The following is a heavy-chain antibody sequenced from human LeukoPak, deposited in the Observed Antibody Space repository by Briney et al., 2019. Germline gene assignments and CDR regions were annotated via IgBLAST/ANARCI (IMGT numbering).Heavy chain of an antibody. V-gene: IGHV3-11*01. J-gene: IGHJ6*02. CDR3: ARDRMIVVVITYYYGMDV. CDR2: ISSSGSSI. Sequence: GGSLRLSCAASGFTFSDYYMSWIRQAPGKGLEWVSYISSSGSSIYYADSVKGRFTISRDNAKNSLYLQMNSLRAEDTAVYYCARDRMIVVVITYYYGMDVWGQGTTVTVSS. D-gene: IGHD3-22*01. CDR1: GFTFSDYY.